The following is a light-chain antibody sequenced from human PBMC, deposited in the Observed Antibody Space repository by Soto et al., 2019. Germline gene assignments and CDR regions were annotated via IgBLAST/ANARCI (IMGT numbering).Light chain of an antibody. V-gene: IGLV2-14*01. Sequence: QSALTQPAAVSGSHGQSITISCTGTSSDVGGYKYVSWYRQHPGKVPKLFIYEVSKRPSGVSNRFSVSKSGNTASLTISGLQAEDEAEYYCSSYTRSTTLNVLFGGGTKLTVL. CDR3: SSYTRSTTLNVL. CDR1: SSDVGGYKY. CDR2: EVS. J-gene: IGLJ2*01.